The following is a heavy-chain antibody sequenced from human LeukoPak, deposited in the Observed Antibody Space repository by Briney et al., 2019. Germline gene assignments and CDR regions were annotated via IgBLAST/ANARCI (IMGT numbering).Heavy chain of an antibody. V-gene: IGHV4-38-2*01. CDR2: IYHSGST. CDR3: ATLGYSSSSEVD. J-gene: IGHJ4*02. CDR1: GRSFSGYY. D-gene: IGHD6-6*01. Sequence: PSETLSLTCAVYGRSFSGYYWGWIRQPPGKGLEWIGSIYHSGSTYYNPSLKSRVTVSVDTSKNQFSLKVNSVTAADTAVYYCATLGYSSSSEVDWGQGTLVTVSS.